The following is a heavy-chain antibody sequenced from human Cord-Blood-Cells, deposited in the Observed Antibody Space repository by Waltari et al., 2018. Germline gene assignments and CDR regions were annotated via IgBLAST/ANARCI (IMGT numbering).Heavy chain of an antibody. CDR1: RFTFSNAW. D-gene: IGHD3-3*01. Sequence: EVQLVESGGGLVKPGGYLRLSCAASRFTFSNAWMSWVRQAPGKGLEWVGRIKSKNDGGTTDYAAPVKGRFTISRDDSKNTLYLQMNSLKTEDTAVYYCTTFVGNWFDPWGQGTLVTVSS. J-gene: IGHJ5*02. CDR2: IKSKNDGGTT. V-gene: IGHV3-15*01. CDR3: TTFVGNWFDP.